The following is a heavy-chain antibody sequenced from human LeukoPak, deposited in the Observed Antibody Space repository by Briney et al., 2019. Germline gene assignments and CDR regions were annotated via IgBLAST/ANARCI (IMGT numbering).Heavy chain of an antibody. CDR1: GFTFSSYS. D-gene: IGHD2-21*02. J-gene: IGHJ6*02. Sequence: PGGSLRLSCAASGFTFSSYSMNWVRQAPGKGLEWVSSISSSSSYIYYADSVKGRFTISRDNAKNSLYLQMNSLRAEDTAVYCCAREYCGGDCYSYYYYYGMDVWGQGTTVTVSS. CDR2: ISSSSSYI. CDR3: AREYCGGDCYSYYYYYGMDV. V-gene: IGHV3-21*01.